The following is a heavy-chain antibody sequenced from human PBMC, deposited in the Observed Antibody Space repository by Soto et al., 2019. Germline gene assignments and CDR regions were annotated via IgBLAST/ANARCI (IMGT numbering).Heavy chain of an antibody. CDR1: GGSISSGVYY. Sequence: SETLSLTCTVSGGSISSGVYYWIWIRQHPGKGLEWIGYIYYSGSTYYNPSLKSRVTISVDTSKNQFSLKLSSVTAADTAVYYCARGGAIFGVVTEIDAFDIWGQGTMVTVSS. J-gene: IGHJ3*02. CDR3: ARGGAIFGVVTEIDAFDI. D-gene: IGHD3-3*01. CDR2: IYYSGST. V-gene: IGHV4-31*03.